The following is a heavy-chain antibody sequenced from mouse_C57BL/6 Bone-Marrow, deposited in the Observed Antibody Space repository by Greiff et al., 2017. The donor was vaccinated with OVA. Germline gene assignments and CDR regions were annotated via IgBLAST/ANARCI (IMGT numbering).Heavy chain of an antibody. V-gene: IGHV14-4*01. CDR2: IDTENGDT. Sequence: EVHVKQSGAELVRPGASVKLSCTASGFNFNDYYMHWVKQRPEQGLEWIGWIDTENGDTEYASKFQGKATITADTSTNTSYLQLSRLTSEDTAVYYCTTGNYWFAYWGQGTLVTVSA. CDR1: GFNFNDYY. D-gene: IGHD2-1*01. J-gene: IGHJ3*01. CDR3: TTGNYWFAY.